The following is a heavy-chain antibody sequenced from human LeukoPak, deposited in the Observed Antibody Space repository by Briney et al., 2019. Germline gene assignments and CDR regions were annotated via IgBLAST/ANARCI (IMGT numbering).Heavy chain of an antibody. CDR2: IYSGGST. V-gene: IGHV3-NL1*01. D-gene: IGHD6-13*01. J-gene: IGHJ3*02. CDR1: GFTFSSYG. Sequence: PGRSLRLSCAASGFTFSSYGMHWVRQAPGKGLEWVSVIYSGGSTYYADSVKGRFTISRDNSKNTLYLQMNSLRAEDTAVYYCARDREGAASGGLLSAFDIWGQGTMVTVSS. CDR3: ARDREGAASGGLLSAFDI.